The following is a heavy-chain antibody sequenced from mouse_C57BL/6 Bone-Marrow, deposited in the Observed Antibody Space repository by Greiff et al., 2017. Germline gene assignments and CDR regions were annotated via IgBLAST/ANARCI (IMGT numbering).Heavy chain of an antibody. CDR3: ARHEDRMTTVNYFDY. CDR2: FYPGSGSI. CDR1: GFTFTEYT. V-gene: IGHV1-62-2*01. Sequence: QVQLLQSGAELVQPGASVKLSCTASGFTFTEYTIHWVKQRSGQGLEWIGWFYPGSGSIKYNEKFKDKATLTADKSSSTVYMELSRLTSEDSAVYFCARHEDRMTTVNYFDYWGQGTTLTVSS. D-gene: IGHD1-1*01. J-gene: IGHJ2*01.